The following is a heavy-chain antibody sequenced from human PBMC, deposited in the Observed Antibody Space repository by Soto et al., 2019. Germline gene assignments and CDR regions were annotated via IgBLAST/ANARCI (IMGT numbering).Heavy chain of an antibody. CDR3: ARDRAYYESSGLYFDY. J-gene: IGHJ4*02. CDR2: IYDSGST. CDR1: GDSIRSYY. V-gene: IGHV4-59*01. D-gene: IGHD3-22*01. Sequence: SETLSLTCTVSGDSIRSYYWSWIRQPPGKGLEWIGYIYDSGSTNYNPSLKSRVTISVDTSKSQFSLKLSSVTAADTAVYYCARDRAYYESSGLYFDYWGQGTLVTVSS.